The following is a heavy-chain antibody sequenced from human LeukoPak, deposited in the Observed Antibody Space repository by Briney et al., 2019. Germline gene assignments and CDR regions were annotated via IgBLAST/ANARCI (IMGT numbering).Heavy chain of an antibody. J-gene: IGHJ3*02. V-gene: IGHV3-30-3*01. D-gene: IGHD3-22*01. CDR2: ISYDGSNK. CDR3: ASVNYYYDSSGYGAFDI. CDR1: EFTFSSYA. Sequence: QPGGSLRLSCAASEFTFSSYAMHWVRQAPGKGLEWVAVISYDGSNKYYADSVKGRFTISRDNSKNTLYLQMNSLRAEDTAVYYCASVNYYYDSSGYGAFDIWGQGTMVTVSS.